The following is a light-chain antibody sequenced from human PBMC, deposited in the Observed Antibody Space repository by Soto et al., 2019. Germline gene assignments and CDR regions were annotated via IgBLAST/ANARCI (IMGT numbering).Light chain of an antibody. Sequence: DIQMTPSPSTLSASVGDRVTITCRASQSISIWLAWYQQKPVKAPKLLIYYSSSLESGVPSRFSGSGSGTEFTLTISSLQPDDFATYYCQQYNSYSPTTFGQGTKV. CDR2: YSS. CDR3: QQYNSYSPTT. J-gene: IGKJ1*01. V-gene: IGKV1-5*01. CDR1: QSISIW.